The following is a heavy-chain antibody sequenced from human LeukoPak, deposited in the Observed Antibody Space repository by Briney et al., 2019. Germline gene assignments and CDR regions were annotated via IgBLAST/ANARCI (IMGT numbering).Heavy chain of an antibody. J-gene: IGHJ6*02. Sequence: GGSLRLSCAASGFTFSSYSMNWVRQAPGKGLEWVSSISSSSSYIYYADSVKGRFTISRDNSKNTLSLQMNSLRAEDTATYYCAKDQGGCTSASCPAYYYYGMDVWGRGTTVTVSS. D-gene: IGHD2-2*01. V-gene: IGHV3-21*04. CDR2: ISSSSSYI. CDR1: GFTFSSYS. CDR3: AKDQGGCTSASCPAYYYYGMDV.